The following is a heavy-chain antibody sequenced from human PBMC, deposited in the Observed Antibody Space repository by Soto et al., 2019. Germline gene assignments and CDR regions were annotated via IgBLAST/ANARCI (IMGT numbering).Heavy chain of an antibody. CDR1: GFTFSSYA. V-gene: IGHV3-23*01. Sequence: SGGSLRLSCAASGFTFSSYAMSWVRQAPGKGLEWVSALSGSGDSTYYADSVKGRFTISRDNSKNMLYLQVNSLRAEDTALYYCARGGYSYGRFDYWGQGTLVTVSS. CDR3: ARGGYSYGRFDY. J-gene: IGHJ4*02. CDR2: LSGSGDST. D-gene: IGHD5-18*01.